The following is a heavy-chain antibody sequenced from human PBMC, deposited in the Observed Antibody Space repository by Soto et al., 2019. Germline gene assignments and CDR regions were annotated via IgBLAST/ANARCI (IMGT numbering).Heavy chain of an antibody. CDR2: INPSGGST. V-gene: IGHV1-46*01. CDR1: GYTFISYY. D-gene: IGHD3-9*01. Sequence: ASVKVSCKASGYTFISYYMHWVRQAPGQGLEWMGIINPSGGSTSYAQKFQGRVTMTTDTSTSTAYMELRSLRSDDTAVYYCAKQSYDILTEGENWFDPWGQGTLVTVSS. J-gene: IGHJ5*02. CDR3: AKQSYDILTEGENWFDP.